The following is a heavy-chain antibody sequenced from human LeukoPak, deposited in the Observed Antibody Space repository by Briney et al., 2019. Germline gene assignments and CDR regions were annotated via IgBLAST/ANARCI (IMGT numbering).Heavy chain of an antibody. CDR1: GFAVKSSY. D-gene: IGHD3-10*01. V-gene: IGHV3-53*01. CDR3: ARDSSGNQYSSGNFDR. CDR2: LYAGGES. J-gene: IGHJ4*02. Sequence: GGSLRLSCAASGFAVKSSYMSWVRQAPGKGLEWVSVLYAGGESYYADSVLGRFTISRDNSSNTVFLEMNSLTTDDTAVYYCARDSSGNQYSSGNFDRWGQGTLVTVSS.